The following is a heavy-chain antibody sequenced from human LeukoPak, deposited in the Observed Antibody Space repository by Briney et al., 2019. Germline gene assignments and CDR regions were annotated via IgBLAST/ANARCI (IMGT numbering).Heavy chain of an antibody. CDR2: IYTSGST. D-gene: IGHD5-12*01. J-gene: IGHJ4*02. CDR3: ARGYGYGSPYYFDY. V-gene: IGHV4-4*09. CDR1: GGSISSYY. Sequence: PSETLSLTCTVSGGSISSYYWSWIRQPPGKGLEWIGYIYTSGSTNYNPSLKSRVTISVDTSKNQFSLKLSSVTAADTAVYYCARGYGYGSPYYFDYWGQGTLVTVSS.